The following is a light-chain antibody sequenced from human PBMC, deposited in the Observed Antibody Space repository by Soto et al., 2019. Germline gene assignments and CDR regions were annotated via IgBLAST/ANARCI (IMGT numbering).Light chain of an antibody. J-gene: IGKJ1*01. CDR1: QGIGND. Sequence: DIQMTQSPSSLSASVGDRVTITCRASQGIGNDLGWYQQKPGKAPKRLIYLVSSLQSGVPSRFSGSGSGTEFTLTISSLQPEDFATYYCLQYNSYPWTFGQGTKVEIK. V-gene: IGKV1-17*01. CDR2: LVS. CDR3: LQYNSYPWT.